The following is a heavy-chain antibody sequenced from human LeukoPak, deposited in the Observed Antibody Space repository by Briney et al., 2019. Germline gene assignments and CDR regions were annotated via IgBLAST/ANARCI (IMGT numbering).Heavy chain of an antibody. CDR2: IYYSGST. V-gene: IGHV4-31*03. Sequence: PSQTLSLTCTVSGGSISSGGYYWSWIRQHPGKGLEWIGYIYYSGSTYYNPSLKGRVTISVDTSKNQFSLKLSSVTAADTAVYYCARYCSSTSCTYYYYYGMDVWGKGTTVTVSS. CDR3: ARYCSSTSCTYYYYYGMDV. D-gene: IGHD2-2*01. CDR1: GGSISSGGYY. J-gene: IGHJ6*04.